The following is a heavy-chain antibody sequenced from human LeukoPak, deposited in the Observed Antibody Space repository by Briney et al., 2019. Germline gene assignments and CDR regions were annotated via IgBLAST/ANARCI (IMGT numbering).Heavy chain of an antibody. CDR2: IYHSGGT. V-gene: IGHV4-4*02. J-gene: IGHJ4*02. CDR3: ARRLQLWTDKYYFDY. CDR1: GVSISSSNW. D-gene: IGHD5-18*01. Sequence: SETLSLTCAVSGVSISSSNWWSWVRQPPGKGLEWIGEIYHSGGTNYNPSLKSRVTISVDKSKNQFSLKLSSVTAADTAVYYCARRLQLWTDKYYFDYWGQGTLVTVSS.